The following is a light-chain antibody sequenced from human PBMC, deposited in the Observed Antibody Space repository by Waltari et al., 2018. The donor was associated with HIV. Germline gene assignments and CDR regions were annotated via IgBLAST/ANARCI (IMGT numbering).Light chain of an antibody. V-gene: IGLV1-44*01. J-gene: IGLJ3*02. CDR1: NSNIGTNF. CDR3: AAWDDSLNGWV. Sequence: QSVLTQPPSASGTPGQRVTIPCSGSNSNIGTNFVNWFQHLPGTAPKFLIYSNNQRPSGVPDRVSGSNSGTSASLAISGLQSEDEADYYCAAWDDSLNGWVFGGGTKLTVL. CDR2: SNN.